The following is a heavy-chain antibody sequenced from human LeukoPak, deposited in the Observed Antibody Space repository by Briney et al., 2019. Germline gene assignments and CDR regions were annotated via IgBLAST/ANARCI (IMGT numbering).Heavy chain of an antibody. V-gene: IGHV4-34*01. CDR2: INHSGSN. Sequence: PSETLSLTCAVYGGSFSGYYWSWIRQPPGKGLEWIGEINHSGSNNYNPSLKSRVTISVATSKNQFSLKLSSVTAADTAVYYCARGGRYDVLLWFGVHSYNWFDPWGQGTLVTVSS. J-gene: IGHJ5*02. CDR1: GGSFSGYY. D-gene: IGHD3-10*01. CDR3: ARGGRYDVLLWFGVHSYNWFDP.